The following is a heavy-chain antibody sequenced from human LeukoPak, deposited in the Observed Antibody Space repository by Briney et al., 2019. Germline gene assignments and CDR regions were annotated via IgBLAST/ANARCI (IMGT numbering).Heavy chain of an antibody. Sequence: GGSLRLSCAASGFTLSSYWMSWVRQAPGKGLEWVANIKYDGSEKDYVDSVKGRFTISRDNAKNSLYLQMNSLRAADTAVYYCARDIAPAGLFFDYWGQGTLVTVSS. CDR2: IKYDGSEK. J-gene: IGHJ4*02. CDR1: GFTLSSYW. CDR3: ARDIAPAGLFFDY. D-gene: IGHD6-13*01. V-gene: IGHV3-7*01.